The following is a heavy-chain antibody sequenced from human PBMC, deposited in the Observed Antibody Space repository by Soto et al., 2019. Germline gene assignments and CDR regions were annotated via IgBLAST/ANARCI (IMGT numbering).Heavy chain of an antibody. Sequence: SETLSLTCAVSGYSISSGYYWGWIRQPPGKGLEWIGSIYHSGSTYYNPSLKSRVTISVDTSKNQFSLKLSSVTAADTAVYYCARDPPEQQLGTWWFDPWGQGTLVTVCS. CDR1: GYSISSGYY. CDR3: ARDPPEQQLGTWWFDP. V-gene: IGHV4-38-2*02. CDR2: IYHSGST. J-gene: IGHJ5*02. D-gene: IGHD6-13*01.